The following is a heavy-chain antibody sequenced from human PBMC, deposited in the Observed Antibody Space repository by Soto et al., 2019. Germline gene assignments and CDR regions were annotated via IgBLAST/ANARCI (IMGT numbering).Heavy chain of an antibody. D-gene: IGHD3-10*01. CDR2: ISDSGST. Sequence: QVQLQESGPGLVKPSETLSLTCTVSGGSISSYYWSWIRQPPGKGLECIGYISDSGSTNYNPSLKSRVTISVDTSKNQFSLRLSSVTAADTAVYYCAREGNSYGSGSYRNDAFDIWGQGTMVTVSS. J-gene: IGHJ3*02. V-gene: IGHV4-59*01. CDR3: AREGNSYGSGSYRNDAFDI. CDR1: GGSISSYY.